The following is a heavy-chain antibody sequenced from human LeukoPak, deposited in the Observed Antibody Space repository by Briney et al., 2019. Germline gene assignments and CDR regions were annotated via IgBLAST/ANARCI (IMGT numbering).Heavy chain of an antibody. CDR1: GFTFSSYA. V-gene: IGHV3-23*01. J-gene: IGHJ4*02. CDR2: ISGSGGST. D-gene: IGHD3-3*01. Sequence: GGSLRLPCAASGFTFSSYAMSWVRQAPGKGLEWVSAISGSGGSTYYADSVKGRFTISRDNSKNTLYLQMNSLRAEDTAVYYCAKEGLYYDFWSGYKGYDYWGQGTLVTVSS. CDR3: AKEGLYYDFWSGYKGYDY.